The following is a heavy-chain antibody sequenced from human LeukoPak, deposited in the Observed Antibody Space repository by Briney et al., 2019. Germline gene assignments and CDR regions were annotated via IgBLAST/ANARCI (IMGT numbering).Heavy chain of an antibody. J-gene: IGHJ4*02. D-gene: IGHD3-16*02. V-gene: IGHV1-69*13. Sequence: SVKVSCKASGGTFSSYAISWVRQAPGQGLEWMGGIIPIFGTANYAQRFQGRVTITADESTSTAYMELSSLRSEDTAVYYCAAEYDYVWGSYRQLDYWGQGTLVTVSS. CDR3: AAEYDYVWGSYRQLDY. CDR2: IIPIFGTA. CDR1: GGTFSSYA.